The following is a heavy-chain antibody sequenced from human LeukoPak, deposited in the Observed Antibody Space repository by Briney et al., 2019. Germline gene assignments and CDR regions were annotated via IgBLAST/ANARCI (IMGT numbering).Heavy chain of an antibody. Sequence: PGGSLRLSCAASGFTFSSYAMSWVRQAPGKGLEWVSAISGSGGSTYYADSVKGRFTISRDNSKNTLYLQMNSLRAENTAVYYCAKERITMLRGVIVRLDPWGQGNLVTVSS. CDR2: ISGSGGST. CDR1: GFTFSSYA. CDR3: AKERITMLRGVIVRLDP. D-gene: IGHD3-10*01. V-gene: IGHV3-23*01. J-gene: IGHJ5*02.